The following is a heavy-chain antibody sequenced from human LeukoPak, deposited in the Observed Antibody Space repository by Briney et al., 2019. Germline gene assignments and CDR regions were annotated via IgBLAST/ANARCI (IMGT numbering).Heavy chain of an antibody. D-gene: IGHD2-15*01. V-gene: IGHV5-10-1*01. J-gene: IGHJ5*02. CDR3: ARGGDVVVVVAINNWFDP. CDR2: IDPSDSYT. CDR1: GYSFTSYW. Sequence: AASLKISCNGSGYSFTSYWISWVREMPEKGLEWMGRIDPSDSYTNYRTSFRGHATIAAEKSSRADFLLWSSMNAAAAVTYCCARGGDVVVVVAINNWFDPWGQGTLVSVSS.